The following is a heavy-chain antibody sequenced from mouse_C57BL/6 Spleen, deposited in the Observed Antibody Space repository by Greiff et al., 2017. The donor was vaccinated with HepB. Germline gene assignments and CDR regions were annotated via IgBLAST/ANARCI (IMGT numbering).Heavy chain of an antibody. Sequence: DVKLVESGGGLVKPGGSLKLSCAASGFTFSSYAMSWVRQTPEKRLEWVATISDGGSYTYYPDNVKGRFTISRDNAKNNLYLQMSHLKSEDTAMYYCASLYDYGAWFAYWGQGTLVTVSA. CDR3: ASLYDYGAWFAY. D-gene: IGHD2-4*01. CDR2: ISDGGSYT. J-gene: IGHJ3*01. CDR1: GFTFSSYA. V-gene: IGHV5-4*03.